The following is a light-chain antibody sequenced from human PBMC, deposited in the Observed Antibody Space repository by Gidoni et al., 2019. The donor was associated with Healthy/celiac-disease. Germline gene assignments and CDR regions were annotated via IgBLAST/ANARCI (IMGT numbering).Light chain of an antibody. V-gene: IGLV2-14*01. CDR3: SSYTSSSTLAV. CDR2: AVS. J-gene: IGLJ7*01. CDR1: SSDVGGYNY. Sequence: QSALTQPASASGSPGQSITISCTGTSSDVGGYNYVSWYQQHPGKAPKLMIYAVSNRPSGVSNRFSGSKSGNTASLTISGLQAEDEADYYCSSYTSSSTLAVFGGGTQLTVL.